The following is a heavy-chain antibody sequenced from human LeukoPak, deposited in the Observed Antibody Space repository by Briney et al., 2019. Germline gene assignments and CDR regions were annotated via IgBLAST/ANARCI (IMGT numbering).Heavy chain of an antibody. CDR2: IYYSGST. CDR3: ARTYSGSYTGAYYFDY. J-gene: IGHJ4*02. V-gene: IGHV4-59*01. D-gene: IGHD1-26*01. CDR1: GGSISSYY. Sequence: SGTLSLTCTVSGGSISSYYWSWIRQPPGKGLEWIGYIYYSGSTNYNPSLKSRVTISVDTSKNQFSLKLSSVTAADTAVYYCARTYSGSYTGAYYFDYWGQGTLVTVSS.